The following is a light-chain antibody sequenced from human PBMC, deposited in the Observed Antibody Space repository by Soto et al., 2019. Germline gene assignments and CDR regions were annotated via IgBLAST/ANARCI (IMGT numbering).Light chain of an antibody. CDR2: GAS. CDR1: QSISSSY. CDR3: QQYGSSPMT. V-gene: IGKV3-20*01. J-gene: IGKJ5*01. Sequence: EIVLTQSPGTLSLSPGERATLSCRASQSISSSYLDWYQQKPGQAPRLLIYGASSRATGIPDRFSGSGSGTDFTLTISRLEPEDFAVYYCQQYGSSPMTFGQGTRLENK.